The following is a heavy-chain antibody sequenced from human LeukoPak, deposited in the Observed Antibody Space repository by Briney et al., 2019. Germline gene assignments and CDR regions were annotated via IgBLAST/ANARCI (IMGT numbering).Heavy chain of an antibody. Sequence: PSETLFLTCAVSGGSISSGGYSWSWIRQPPGKGLEWIGYIYHSGSTYYNPSLKSRVTISVDRSKNQFSLKLSSVTAADTAVYYCARKYSSSWHNWFDPWGQGTLVTVSS. CDR1: GGSISSGGYS. CDR2: IYHSGST. D-gene: IGHD6-13*01. V-gene: IGHV4-30-2*01. CDR3: ARKYSSSWHNWFDP. J-gene: IGHJ5*02.